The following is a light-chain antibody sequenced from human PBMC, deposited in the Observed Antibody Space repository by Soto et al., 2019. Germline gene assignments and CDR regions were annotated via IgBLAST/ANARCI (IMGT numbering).Light chain of an antibody. CDR3: QQSYTIPYT. Sequence: DIQMTQSQSSLPASVGDRVTLTCRASQSISTYLNVYQQKPGKAPKLLIYAASRLQSGVPSRLSGSGSGTDFTLTIISLQPEDFETYYCQQSYTIPYTFGQGTNLDIK. J-gene: IGKJ2*01. CDR1: QSISTY. CDR2: AAS. V-gene: IGKV1-39*01.